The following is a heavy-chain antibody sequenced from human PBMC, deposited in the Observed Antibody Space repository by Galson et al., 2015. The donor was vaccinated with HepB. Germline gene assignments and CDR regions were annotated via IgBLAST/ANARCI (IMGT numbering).Heavy chain of an antibody. V-gene: IGHV3-30-3*02. CDR2: ISYDGSNK. D-gene: IGHD1-26*01. CDR3: AKNRYSGSYSPLFYGMDV. CDR1: GFTFSSYA. Sequence: SLRLSCAASGFTFSSYAMHWVRQAPGKGLEWVAVISYDGSNKYYADSVKGRFTISRDNSKNTLYLQMNSLRAEDTAVYYCAKNRYSGSYSPLFYGMDVWGQGTTVTVSS. J-gene: IGHJ6*02.